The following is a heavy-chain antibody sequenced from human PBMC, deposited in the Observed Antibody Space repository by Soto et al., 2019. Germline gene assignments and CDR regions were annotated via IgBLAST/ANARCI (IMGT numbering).Heavy chain of an antibody. CDR2: ISSSSSTI. Sequence: PGGSLRLSCAASGFTFSSYSMNWVRQAPGKGLEWASYISSSSSTIYYADSVKGRFTISRDNAKNSLYLQMNSLRAEDTAVYYCARDSVYYGSGSHGSHWGQGTLVTVSS. D-gene: IGHD3-10*01. V-gene: IGHV3-48*01. CDR1: GFTFSSYS. J-gene: IGHJ4*02. CDR3: ARDSVYYGSGSHGSH.